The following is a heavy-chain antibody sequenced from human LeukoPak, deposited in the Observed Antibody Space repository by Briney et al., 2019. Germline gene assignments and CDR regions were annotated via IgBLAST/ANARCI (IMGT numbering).Heavy chain of an antibody. CDR3: ARDQGYASGAWSDAFNI. CDR2: TYYRSKWYN. CDR1: GDSVSSNSAA. D-gene: IGHD6-19*01. Sequence: SQTLSLTCAISGDSVSSNSAAWNWIRQSPSRGLEWLGRTYYRSKWYNDYAVSVKSRITINPDTSKNQFSLHLSSVTPEDTAVYYCARDQGYASGAWSDAFNIWGQGTMVTVSS. J-gene: IGHJ3*02. V-gene: IGHV6-1*01.